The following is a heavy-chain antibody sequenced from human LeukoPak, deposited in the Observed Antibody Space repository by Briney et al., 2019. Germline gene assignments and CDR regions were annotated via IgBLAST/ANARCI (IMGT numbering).Heavy chain of an antibody. CDR2: INPSGGST. Sequence: GASVKVSCKASGYTFTSYYMHWVRQAPGQGLEWMGIINPSGGSTSYAQKFQGRVTVTRDMSTSTVYMELSSLRSEDTAVYYCARDGPPNWTSSNNWFDPWGQGTLVTVSS. CDR3: ARDGPPNWTSSNNWFDP. J-gene: IGHJ5*02. D-gene: IGHD1-1*01. CDR1: GYTFTSYY. V-gene: IGHV1-46*01.